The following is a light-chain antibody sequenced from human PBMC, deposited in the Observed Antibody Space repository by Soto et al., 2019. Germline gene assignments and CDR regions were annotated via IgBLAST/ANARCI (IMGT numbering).Light chain of an antibody. CDR3: QSYDSSLSRWL. V-gene: IGLV1-40*01. CDR1: SSNIGAGYD. J-gene: IGLJ3*02. CDR2: GNS. Sequence: QSVPTQPPSVSGAPGQRVTISCAGSSSNIGAGYDVHWYQQLPGTAPKLLIYGNSNRPSGVPHRFSGSKSGTSAPLAISGLQAEDEADYSCQSYDSSLSRWLFGGGTTLTLL.